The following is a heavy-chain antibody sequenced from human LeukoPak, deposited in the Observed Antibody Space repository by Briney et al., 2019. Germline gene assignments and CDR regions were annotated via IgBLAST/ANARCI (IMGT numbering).Heavy chain of an antibody. V-gene: IGHV3-23*01. CDR3: AKRRYCSSISCHDFDY. CDR1: GSTFSSYA. Sequence: GGSLRLSCAASGSTFSSYAMNWVRQAPGKGLEWVSAISAGGDTPYYADSAKGRFTISRDNSKNTVYLRMNSLRAGDTAVYYCAKRRYCSSISCHDFDYWGQGTLVTVSS. D-gene: IGHD2-2*01. CDR2: ISAGGDTP. J-gene: IGHJ4*02.